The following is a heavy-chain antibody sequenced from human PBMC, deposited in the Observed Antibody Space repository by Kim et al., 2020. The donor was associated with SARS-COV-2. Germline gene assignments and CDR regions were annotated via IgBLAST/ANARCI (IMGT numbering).Heavy chain of an antibody. J-gene: IGHJ4*02. CDR3: AKALRKTGSYYSLFDS. V-gene: IGHV3-9*01. Sequence: VKGRFTISRENVKNSLYLQWNSLKTEDTAVYYCAKALRKTGSYYSLFDSWGQGTLVTVSS. D-gene: IGHD2-15*01.